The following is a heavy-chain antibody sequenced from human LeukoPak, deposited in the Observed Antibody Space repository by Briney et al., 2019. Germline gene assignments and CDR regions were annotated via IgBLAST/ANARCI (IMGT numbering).Heavy chain of an antibody. Sequence: ASVKVSCKASGYTFTSYAMNWVRQAPGQGLEWMGWINTNAGNPTYAQGFTGRFVFSLDTSVSTAYLQISSLKAEDTAVYYCARDSPAASPTEFDYWGQGTLVTVSS. CDR3: ARDSPAASPTEFDY. V-gene: IGHV7-4-1*02. D-gene: IGHD2-2*01. CDR1: GYTFTSYA. CDR2: INTNAGNP. J-gene: IGHJ4*02.